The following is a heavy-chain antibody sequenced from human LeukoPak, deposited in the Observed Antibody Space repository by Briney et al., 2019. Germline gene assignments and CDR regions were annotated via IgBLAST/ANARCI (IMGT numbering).Heavy chain of an antibody. D-gene: IGHD6-19*01. Sequence: ASVKVSCKASGYTFTVYSMHWVRQAPGQGLEWMGIINPSGGSTSYAQKFQGRVTMTRDMSTSTVYMELSSLRSEDTAVYYCARGYSSGWTIDYWGQGTLVTVSS. CDR2: INPSGGST. CDR1: GYTFTVYS. V-gene: IGHV1-46*01. J-gene: IGHJ4*02. CDR3: ARGYSSGWTIDY.